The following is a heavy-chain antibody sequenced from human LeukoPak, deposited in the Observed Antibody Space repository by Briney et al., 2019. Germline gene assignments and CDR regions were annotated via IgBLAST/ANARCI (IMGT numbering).Heavy chain of an antibody. CDR1: GGSFSSYQ. CDR3: ASSPYYYDSSGYYRPWYYFDY. D-gene: IGHD3-22*01. J-gene: IGHJ4*02. CDR2: INHSGST. V-gene: IGHV4-34*01. Sequence: SETLSLTCTVSGGSFSSYQWSWIRQPPGKGLEWIGEINHSGSTNYNPSLKSRVTISVDTSKNQFSLRLSSVTAADTAVYYCASSPYYYDSSGYYRPWYYFDYWAREPWSPSPQ.